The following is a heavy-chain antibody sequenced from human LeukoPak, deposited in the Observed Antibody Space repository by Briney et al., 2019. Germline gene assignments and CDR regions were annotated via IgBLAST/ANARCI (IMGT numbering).Heavy chain of an antibody. CDR1: GFTFSSYV. J-gene: IGHJ3*01. D-gene: IGHD1-1*01. V-gene: IGHV3-23*01. Sequence: GGSLRLSCAASGFTFSSYVMSWVRQAPGKGLEWVSAISGSGGSTYYADSGRSGISRDNSKSTLYLEMYSLRAEDTGIYYCAKDWMGTGTSHSAFDVWGQGTMVTVSS. CDR3: AKDWMGTGTSHSAFDV. CDR2: ISGSGGST.